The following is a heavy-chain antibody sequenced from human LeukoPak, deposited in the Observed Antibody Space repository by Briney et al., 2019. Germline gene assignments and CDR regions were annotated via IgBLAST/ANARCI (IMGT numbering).Heavy chain of an antibody. CDR1: GFTFRNFC. Sequence: GGSQSLSCGASGFTFRNFCMSWVRQAPGKGLEWVANIKQDGSDRNYVDSVKGRFTISRDNANNSLYLQMNGLRAEDTAVYYCAIALPKDRPILQGEHWGQGTLVSVSS. D-gene: IGHD2-15*01. CDR2: IKQDGSDR. J-gene: IGHJ1*01. V-gene: IGHV3-7*01. CDR3: AIALPKDRPILQGEH.